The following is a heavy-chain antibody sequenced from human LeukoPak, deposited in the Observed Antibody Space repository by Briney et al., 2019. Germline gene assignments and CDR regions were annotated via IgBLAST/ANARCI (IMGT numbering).Heavy chain of an antibody. D-gene: IGHD4-17*01. CDR1: GGTFSSYA. J-gene: IGHJ4*02. CDR3: ASEPLQGTTVTTDDY. Sequence: GASVKVSCKASGGTFSSYAISWVRQAPGQGLEWMGGIIPIFGTATYAQKCQGRVTITADESTSTAYMELSSLRSEDTAVYYCASEPLQGTTVTTDDYWGQGTLVTVSS. CDR2: IIPIFGTA. V-gene: IGHV1-69*13.